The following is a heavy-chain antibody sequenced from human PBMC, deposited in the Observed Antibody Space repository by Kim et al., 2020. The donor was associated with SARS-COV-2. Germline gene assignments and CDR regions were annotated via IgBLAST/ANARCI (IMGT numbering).Heavy chain of an antibody. D-gene: IGHD3-10*01. V-gene: IGHV3-23*01. J-gene: IGHJ4*02. CDR1: GFTFSSSA. CDR2: ITNSGVNT. Sequence: GGSLRLSSAASGFTFSSSAMGWVRQAPGKGLEWVSAITNSGVNTYYADSVKGRFTISGDNSKNTLYLQMNSLRVEDTAVYYCVRGGSLDYWGQGTLVTVS. CDR3: VRGGSLDY.